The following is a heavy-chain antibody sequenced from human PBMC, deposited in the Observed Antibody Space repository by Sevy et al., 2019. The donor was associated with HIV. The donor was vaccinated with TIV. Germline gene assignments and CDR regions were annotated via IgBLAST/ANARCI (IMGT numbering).Heavy chain of an antibody. CDR1: GVSVSSDTYY. CDR2: VYHTGST. J-gene: IGHJ4*02. D-gene: IGHD3-22*01. Sequence: SETLSLTCAVSGVSVSSDTYYWSWIRQPPGKGLEWIGYVYHTGSTNYSPSFKSRVPISVDTSKNQFSLRLFSVAAAETAVYYCAREPYFFDKSGYYWDYWGQGALVTVSS. V-gene: IGHV4-61*01. CDR3: AREPYFFDKSGYYWDY.